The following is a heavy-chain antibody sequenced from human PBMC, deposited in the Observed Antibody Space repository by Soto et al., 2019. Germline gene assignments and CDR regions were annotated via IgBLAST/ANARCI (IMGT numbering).Heavy chain of an antibody. V-gene: IGHV3-30-3*01. CDR2: ISYDGSNK. J-gene: IGHJ6*02. CDR1: GFTFSSYA. Sequence: QVQLVESGGGVVQPGRSLRLSCAASGFTFSSYAMHWVRQAPGKGLEWVAVISYDGSNKYYADSVKGRFTISRDNSKNTLYLQMNSLRAEDTAVYYCARDSEPQNTYYYYYGMDVWGQGTTVTVSS. CDR3: ARDSEPQNTYYYYYGMDV.